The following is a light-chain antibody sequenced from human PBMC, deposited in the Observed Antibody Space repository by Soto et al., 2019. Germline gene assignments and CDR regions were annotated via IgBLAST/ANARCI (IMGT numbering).Light chain of an antibody. J-gene: IGLJ2*01. CDR1: TSNIGNSY. V-gene: IGLV1-51*02. Sequence: QSVLTQPPSVSAAPGQKVTLSCSGSTSNIGNSYVSWYQQLPGTVPKLLIYGDDKRPSGIPDRFSGSKSGTSATLGITGLQPGDEADYYCEAWDSSLRAGVFGGGTKVTVL. CDR2: GDD. CDR3: EAWDSSLRAGV.